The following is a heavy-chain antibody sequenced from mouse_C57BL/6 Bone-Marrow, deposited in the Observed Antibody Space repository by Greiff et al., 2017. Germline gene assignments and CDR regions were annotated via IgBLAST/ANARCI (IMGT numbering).Heavy chain of an antibody. D-gene: IGHD1-1*01. CDR2: IWSDGST. CDR3: ARHVITTVVATTDYAMDY. CDR1: GFSLTSYG. J-gene: IGHJ4*01. Sequence: VQLVESGPGLVAPSQSLSITCTVSGFSLTSYGVHWVRQPPGKGLEWLVVIWSDGSTTYNSALKSRLSISKDNSKSQVFLKMNSLQTDDTAMYYCARHVITTVVATTDYAMDYWGQGTSVTVSS. V-gene: IGHV2-6-1*01.